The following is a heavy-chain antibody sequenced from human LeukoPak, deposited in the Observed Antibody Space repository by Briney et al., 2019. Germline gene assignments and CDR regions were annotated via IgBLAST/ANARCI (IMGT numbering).Heavy chain of an antibody. CDR2: INSDGSAT. CDR3: AKDLRYSSGPFDY. CDR1: GFTFSSYW. V-gene: IGHV3-74*01. Sequence: GGSLRLSCAVSGFTFSSYWMHWVRQAPGKGLMWVSHINSDGSATGYADSVKGRFTISRDNSKNTLYLQMNSLRAEDTAVYYCAKDLRYSSGPFDYWGQGTLVTVSS. J-gene: IGHJ4*02. D-gene: IGHD6-19*01.